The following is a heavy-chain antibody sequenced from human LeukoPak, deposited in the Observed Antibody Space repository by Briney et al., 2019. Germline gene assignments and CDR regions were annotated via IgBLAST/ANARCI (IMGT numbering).Heavy chain of an antibody. CDR3: SRDKDCSTNNCYFYPGH. D-gene: IGHD2-2*01. J-gene: IGHJ4*02. CDR1: GFTFSDEG. V-gene: IGHV3-30*02. CDR2: IPVYANEI. Sequence: GGSLRLSCAASGFTFSDEGMHWVRQAPGKGLEGVSFIPVYANEIYYADSVNGRFTLSTDSSKNPLHLQINNLRPDDTAVYYCSRDKDCSTNNCYFYPGHWGQGTLVTVSS.